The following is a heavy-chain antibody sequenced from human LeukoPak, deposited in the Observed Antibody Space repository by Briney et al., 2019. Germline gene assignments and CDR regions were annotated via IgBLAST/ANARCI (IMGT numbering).Heavy chain of an antibody. J-gene: IGHJ4*02. V-gene: IGHV3-7*01. CDR3: ARGGWGYDD. D-gene: IGHD6-19*01. CDR2: INKDGSEK. CDR1: GFTFSSNW. Sequence: GGSLRLSCAASGFTFSSNWMSWVRQAPGKGLEWVATINKDGSEKYYGDPVNGRFTISRDNAKYSLYLEMRSLRVEDKAVSYCARGGWGYDDWGQGTLVTVSS.